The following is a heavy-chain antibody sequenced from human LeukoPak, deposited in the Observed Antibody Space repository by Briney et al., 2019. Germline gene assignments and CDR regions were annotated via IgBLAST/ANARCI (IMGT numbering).Heavy chain of an antibody. CDR3: ARARNYGLDYYYYYYMDV. Sequence: GASVKVSCKASGYTFTGYYMHWVRQAPGQGLEWMGGIIPIFGTANYAQKFQGRVTITADKSTSTAYMELSSLRSEDTAVYYCARARNYGLDYYYYYYMDVWGKGTTVTVSS. CDR2: IIPIFGTA. CDR1: GYTFTGYY. D-gene: IGHD3-10*01. V-gene: IGHV1-69*06. J-gene: IGHJ6*03.